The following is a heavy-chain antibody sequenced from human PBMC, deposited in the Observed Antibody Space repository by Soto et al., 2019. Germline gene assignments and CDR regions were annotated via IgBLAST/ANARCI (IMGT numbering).Heavy chain of an antibody. CDR1: GFTFSHYA. J-gene: IGHJ4*02. CDR2: ISGSAGST. D-gene: IGHD3-10*01. CDR3: AKERSAGSYILSDYFDQ. V-gene: IGHV3-23*01. Sequence: EVQLLEAGVGLVHRGGSLRLSCAASGFTFSHYAMSWVRRAPGKGLGWVSVISGSAGSTHYADSVKGRFTISRDNSKNTLYLQMNRLRAEDTAVYYCAKERSAGSYILSDYFDQWGQWTLVTVSS.